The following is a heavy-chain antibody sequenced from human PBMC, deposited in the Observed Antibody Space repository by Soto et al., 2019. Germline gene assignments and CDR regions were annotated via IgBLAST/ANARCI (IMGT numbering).Heavy chain of an antibody. V-gene: IGHV4-59*01. CDR1: GGSISSYY. Sequence: SETLSLTCTVSGGSISSYYWSWIRQPPGKGLEWIGYIYYSGSNNYNPSLKSRVTISVDTSKNQFSLKLRCVTAADTAMYYCARYVIVRGWFDPWGQGTLVTVSS. J-gene: IGHJ5*02. D-gene: IGHD2-21*01. CDR3: ARYVIVRGWFDP. CDR2: IYYSGSN.